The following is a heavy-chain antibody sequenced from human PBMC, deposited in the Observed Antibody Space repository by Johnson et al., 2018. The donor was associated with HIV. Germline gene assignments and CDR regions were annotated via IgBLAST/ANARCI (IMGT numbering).Heavy chain of an antibody. CDR1: GFTFSSCA. D-gene: IGHD2-15*01. CDR3: AKDPGRRDPHAFDI. CDR2: ISYDGSNK. V-gene: IGHV3-30*04. Sequence: QVQLVESGGGVVQPGRSLRLSCAASGFTFSSCAMYWVRQAPGKGLEWVAVISYDGSNKYYADSVKGRFTISRDNSKNTLYLQMNSLRAEDTAVYYCAKDPGRRDPHAFDIWGQGTMVTVSS. J-gene: IGHJ3*02.